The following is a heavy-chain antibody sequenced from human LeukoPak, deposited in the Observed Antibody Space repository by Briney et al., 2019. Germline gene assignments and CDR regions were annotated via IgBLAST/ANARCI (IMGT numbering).Heavy chain of an antibody. CDR1: GYSISRSNW. CDR3: ARSDNPAGDAFDI. D-gene: IGHD2-2*01. J-gene: IGHJ3*02. V-gene: IGHV4-28*05. CDR2: IYYSGSI. Sequence: PSETLSLTCAVSGYSISRSNWWGWIRQPPGKGLEWIGYIYYSGSIYYNPSLKSRVTMSVDTSKNQFSLKLSSVTAVDTAVYYCARSDNPAGDAFDIWGQGTMVTVSS.